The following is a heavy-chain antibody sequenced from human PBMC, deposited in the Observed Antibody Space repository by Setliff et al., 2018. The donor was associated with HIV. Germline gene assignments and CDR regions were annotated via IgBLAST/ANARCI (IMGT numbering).Heavy chain of an antibody. Sequence: SETLSLTCAVSGGSVSSPSYYWGWIRQPPGKGLEWIGSVYNSGITFKNPSLKSRVSISVDRSGNQFSLRLTSVTAADTAVYYCATCRHRPSNWFDPWGQGTVGTVSS. CDR2: VYNSGIT. V-gene: IGHV4-39*07. CDR1: GGSVSSPSYY. CDR3: ATCRHRPSNWFDP. J-gene: IGHJ5*02.